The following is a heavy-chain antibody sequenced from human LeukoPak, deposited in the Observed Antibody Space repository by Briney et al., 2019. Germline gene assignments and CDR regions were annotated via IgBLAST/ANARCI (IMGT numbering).Heavy chain of an antibody. CDR1: GYTFTSYD. CDR2: MNPNSGNT. J-gene: IGHJ4*02. D-gene: IGHD3-22*01. V-gene: IGHV1-8*03. CDR3: ARGPYYYDSSGYCFDY. Sequence: GASVKVSCKASGYTFTSYDINWVRQATGQGLEWMGWMNPNSGNTGYAQKFQGRVTITRNTSISTAYMELSSLRSEDTAVYYCARGPYYYDSSGYCFDYWGQGTLDTVSS.